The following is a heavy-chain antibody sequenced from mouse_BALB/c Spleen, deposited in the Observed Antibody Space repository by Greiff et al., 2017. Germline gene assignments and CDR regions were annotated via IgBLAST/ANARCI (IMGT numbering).Heavy chain of an antibody. J-gene: IGHJ2*01. V-gene: IGHV1-69*02. Sequence: VQLQQPGAELVRPGASVKLSCKASGYTFTSYWINWVKQRPGQGLEWIGNIYPSDSYTNYNQKFKDKATLTVDKSSSTAYMQLSSPTSEDSAVYYCTGSYFDYWGQGTTLTVSS. CDR1: GYTFTSYW. D-gene: IGHD4-1*01. CDR3: TGSYFDY. CDR2: IYPSDSYT.